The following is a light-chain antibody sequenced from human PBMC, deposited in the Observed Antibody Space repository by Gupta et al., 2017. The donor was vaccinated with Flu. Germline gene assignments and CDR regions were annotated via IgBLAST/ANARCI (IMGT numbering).Light chain of an antibody. V-gene: IGLV1-44*01. CDR1: STNIGSNT. CDR3: AGWDGSLDGFGV. CDR2: SKN. Sequence: TITGSVSSTNIGSNTDVWYQQHPGKAPKLLINSKNRRPSGVPDRCSGAKSGASASLVISGLQSEDEADYYCAGWDGSLDGFGVFGGGTKVTVL. J-gene: IGLJ3*02.